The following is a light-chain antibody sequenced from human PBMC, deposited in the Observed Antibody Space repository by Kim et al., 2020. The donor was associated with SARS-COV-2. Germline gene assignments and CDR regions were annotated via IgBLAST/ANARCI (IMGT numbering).Light chain of an antibody. V-gene: IGLV2-14*03. CDR2: DVT. J-gene: IGLJ3*02. CDR1: SSDVAAYTY. Sequence: QSALTQPASVSGSPGQSNTPSCTGTSSDVAAYTYVSWYQQHPNKAPKLMIYDVTKRLSGVSNRFSGSKSGNTASLTICGLQAEDEADYYCASYTTRSTWVFGGGNQLTVL. CDR3: ASYTTRSTWV.